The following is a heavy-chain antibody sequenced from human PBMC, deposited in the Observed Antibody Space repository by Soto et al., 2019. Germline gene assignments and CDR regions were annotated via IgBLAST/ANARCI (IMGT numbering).Heavy chain of an antibody. V-gene: IGHV1-3*01. CDR1: RYTFGYYA. Sequence: ASVKGSCKAYRYTFGYYAMHWVRQAPGQRLEWMGWINAGNGNTKYSQKFQGRVTITRDTSASTAYMELSSLRSEDTAVYYCASEYCSGASCPLYSGMDVWGQGTTVTVSS. CDR2: INAGNGNT. CDR3: ASEYCSGASCPLYSGMDV. J-gene: IGHJ6*02. D-gene: IGHD2-15*01.